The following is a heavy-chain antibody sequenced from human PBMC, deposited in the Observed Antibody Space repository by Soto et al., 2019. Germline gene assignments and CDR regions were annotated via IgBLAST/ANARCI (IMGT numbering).Heavy chain of an antibody. Sequence: GESLKISCKGSGYTFTTYWITWVRQTPGKGLEWMGRIDPGNSYTSYNPSFQGHVTLSADMSISTAYLQWSGLKASDTAMYYRARHTGLGPMTLDYWGQGTLVTFSS. CDR1: GYTFTTYW. J-gene: IGHJ4*02. V-gene: IGHV5-10-1*01. CDR2: IDPGNSYT. CDR3: ARHTGLGPMTLDY. D-gene: IGHD4-17*01.